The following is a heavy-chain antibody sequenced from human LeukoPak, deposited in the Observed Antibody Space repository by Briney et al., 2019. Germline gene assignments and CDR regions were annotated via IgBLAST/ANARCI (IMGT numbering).Heavy chain of an antibody. D-gene: IGHD3-22*01. J-gene: IGHJ5*02. CDR2: TYYSGST. CDR3: ARSSGYYGNWFDP. V-gene: IGHV4-59*08. Sequence: GSLRLSCAASGFTFSSYSMNWVRQAPGKGLEWIGYTYYSGSTNYNPSLKSRVTISVDTSKNQFSLKLSSVTAADTAVYYCARSSGYYGNWFDPWGQGTLVTVSS. CDR1: GFTFSSYS.